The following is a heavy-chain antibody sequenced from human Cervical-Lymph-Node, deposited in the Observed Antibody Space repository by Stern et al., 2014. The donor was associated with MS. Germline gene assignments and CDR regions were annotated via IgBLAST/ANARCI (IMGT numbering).Heavy chain of an antibody. CDR3: AHRPVSSFDH. CDR2: IYWDDDK. D-gene: IGHD6-13*01. V-gene: IGHV2-5*02. Sequence: SGPTLVKPTQTLTLTCTFSGFSLSTRGVGVGWIRQPPGKALEWLSLIYWDDDKRYSPSLKSRLTISKDTSKNQVVLTMTNIDPMDPATYYCAHRPVSSFDHWGQGTLVTVSS. CDR1: GFSLSTRGVG. J-gene: IGHJ4*02.